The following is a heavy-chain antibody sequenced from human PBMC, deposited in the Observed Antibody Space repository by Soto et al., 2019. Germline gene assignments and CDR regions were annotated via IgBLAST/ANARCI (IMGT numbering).Heavy chain of an antibody. J-gene: IGHJ6*03. D-gene: IGHD2-2*01. CDR3: AKDTSSSPYYMDV. V-gene: IGHV3-23*01. Sequence: EVQVLESGGGSVQPGGSLRLSCAASGFTFSNFAMSWVRHALGKGLEWVSEITGSTGTTYYADSVKGRFIISRDNSKNTVHLQMSSLRAEDTAVYYCAKDTSSSPYYMDVWGKGTTVTVSS. CDR2: ITGSTGTT. CDR1: GFTFSNFA.